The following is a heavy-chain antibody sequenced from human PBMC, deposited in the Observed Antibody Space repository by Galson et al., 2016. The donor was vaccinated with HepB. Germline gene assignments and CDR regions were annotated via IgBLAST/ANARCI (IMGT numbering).Heavy chain of an antibody. CDR3: GRGPRAITVAATGANLDN. Sequence: SLRLSCAASGFPFSIYAMHWVRQAPGKGLEWVAVISYDGSQTYYADSVEGRITISRDNSKNTLFLQMYSLRVEDTAVYYCGRGPRAITVAATGANLDNWGQGTLVTVSP. V-gene: IGHV3-30*04. J-gene: IGHJ4*02. CDR1: GFPFSIYA. D-gene: IGHD2-15*01. CDR2: ISYDGSQT.